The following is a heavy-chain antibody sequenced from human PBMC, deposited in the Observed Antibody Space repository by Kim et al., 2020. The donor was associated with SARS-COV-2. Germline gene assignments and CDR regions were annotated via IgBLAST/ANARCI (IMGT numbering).Heavy chain of an antibody. Sequence: ADSVRGRFTISRDNSRNTLSLQMNSLRADDSAVYYCARDRHGDYIYAILDYWGQGTLVTVSS. D-gene: IGHD4-17*01. V-gene: IGHV3-23*01. CDR3: ARDRHGDYIYAILDY. J-gene: IGHJ4*02.